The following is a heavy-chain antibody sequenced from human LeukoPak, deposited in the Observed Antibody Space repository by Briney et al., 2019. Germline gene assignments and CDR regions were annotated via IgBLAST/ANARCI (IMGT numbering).Heavy chain of an antibody. CDR1: GFTFSSYA. V-gene: IGHV3-23*01. CDR3: AKTNYCMEV. Sequence: GGSLRLSCAASGFTFSSYAMTWVRQAPGKGLEWVSVVSHSGGDTYYGDSVKGRFTISRDNSKNTVYLQMNSLRAEDTAVYSCAKTNYCMEVCGKGTTVTVSS. J-gene: IGHJ6*03. CDR2: VSHSGGDT.